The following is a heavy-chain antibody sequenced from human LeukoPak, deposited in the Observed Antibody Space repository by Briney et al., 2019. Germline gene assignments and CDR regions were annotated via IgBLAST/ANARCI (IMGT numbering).Heavy chain of an antibody. CDR1: GYSISSGYY. D-gene: IGHD2-2*02. V-gene: IGHV4-38-2*02. Sequence: SQTLSLTCTVSGYSISSGYYWGWIRQPPGKGLEWIGSIYHSGSTYYNPSLKSRVTISVDTSKNQFSLKLSSVTAADTAVYYCARLDPYLGYCSSTSCYTRGFDYWGQGTLVTVSS. CDR3: ARLDPYLGYCSSTSCYTRGFDY. J-gene: IGHJ4*02. CDR2: IYHSGST.